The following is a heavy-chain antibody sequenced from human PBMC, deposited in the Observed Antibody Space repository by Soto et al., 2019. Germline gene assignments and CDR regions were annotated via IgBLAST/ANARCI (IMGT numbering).Heavy chain of an antibody. CDR2: IWYDGSNK. CDR3: ARTNQHLPYGMDV. J-gene: IGHJ6*02. D-gene: IGHD6-13*01. V-gene: IGHV3-33*01. CDR1: GFTFSSYG. Sequence: QLQLVESGGGVVQPGRSLRLSCAASGFTFSSYGMHWVRQAPGKGLEWVAVIWYDGSNKYYADSVKGRFTISRDNSKNTLYLQMNSLRAEDTAVYYCARTNQHLPYGMDVWGQGTTVTVSS.